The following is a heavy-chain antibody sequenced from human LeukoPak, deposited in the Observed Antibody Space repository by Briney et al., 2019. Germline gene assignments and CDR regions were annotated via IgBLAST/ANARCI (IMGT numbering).Heavy chain of an antibody. CDR2: ISGSGDST. V-gene: IGHV3-23*01. CDR1: GFTFSSYA. CDR3: AKSYRGSGYFDY. Sequence: GGSLRLSCAASGFTFSSYAMSWVRQAPGKGLEWVSVISGSGDSTYYADSVKGRFTISRDNSKNTLCLQMNSLRAEDTAVYYCAKSYRGSGYFDYWGQGTLVTVSS. J-gene: IGHJ4*02. D-gene: IGHD2-15*01.